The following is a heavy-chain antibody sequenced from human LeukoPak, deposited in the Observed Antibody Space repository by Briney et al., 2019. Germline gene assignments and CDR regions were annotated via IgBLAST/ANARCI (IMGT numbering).Heavy chain of an antibody. CDR2: IRYDGSNK. CDR1: GFTFSSYG. D-gene: IGHD1-26*01. J-gene: IGHJ4*02. CDR3: ANDFYSGSYYMRGAYFDY. Sequence: GGSLRLSCAASGFTFSSYGMHWVRQAPGKGLEWVAFIRYDGSNKDYADSVKGRCTISRDNSKNTLYLQMNSLRAEDTAVYYCANDFYSGSYYMRGAYFDYCGQGTPVTVSS. V-gene: IGHV3-30*02.